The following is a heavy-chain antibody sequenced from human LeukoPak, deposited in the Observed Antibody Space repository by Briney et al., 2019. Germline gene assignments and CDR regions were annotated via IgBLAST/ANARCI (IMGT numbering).Heavy chain of an antibody. CDR3: AKVLSGSGSYCFDY. CDR1: RFTFRSYA. J-gene: IGHJ4*02. Sequence: GGSLRLSCAASRFTFRSYAMSWVRQAPGRGLVWVSAISGSGFTTYYADSVKGRLTISRDNSKNTLYLQMNSLRAEDTAVYYCAKVLSGSGSYCFDYWGQGTLVTVSS. CDR2: ISGSGFTT. V-gene: IGHV3-23*01. D-gene: IGHD3-10*01.